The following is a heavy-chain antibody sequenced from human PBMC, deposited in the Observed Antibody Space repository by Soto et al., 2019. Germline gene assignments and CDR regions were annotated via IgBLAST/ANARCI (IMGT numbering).Heavy chain of an antibody. CDR1: GFTVSSNY. D-gene: IGHD5-12*01. Sequence: GGSLRLSCAASGFTVSSNYMSWVRQAPGKGLEWVSVIYSGGSTYYADSVKGRFTISRHNSKNTLYLQMNSLRAEDTAVYYCARAGGMEGWISYYYGMDVWGQGTTVTVSS. CDR2: IYSGGST. V-gene: IGHV3-53*04. J-gene: IGHJ6*02. CDR3: ARAGGMEGWISYYYGMDV.